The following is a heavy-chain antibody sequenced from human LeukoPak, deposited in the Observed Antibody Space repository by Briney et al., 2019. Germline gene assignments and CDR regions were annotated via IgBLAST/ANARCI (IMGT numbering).Heavy chain of an antibody. CDR1: GGSISSTSYF. J-gene: IGHJ3*02. D-gene: IGHD2-8*01. CDR2: IYYSGTT. V-gene: IGHV4-39*01. Sequence: KTSETLSLTCNVSGGSISSTSYFWGWIRQPPGKGLEWIGSIYYSGTTYYSPSLKSRVTISVHTTQNQFSLKLSSVTAADTAVYYCARPNLYSTSLDAFDIWGQGTMVTVSS. CDR3: ARPNLYSTSLDAFDI.